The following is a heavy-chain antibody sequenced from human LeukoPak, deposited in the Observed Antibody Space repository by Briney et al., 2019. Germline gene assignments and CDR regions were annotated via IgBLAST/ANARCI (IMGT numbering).Heavy chain of an antibody. J-gene: IGHJ5*02. Sequence: PGGSLRLSCAASGFTFSSYAMSWVRQAPGKGLEWVSAISGSGGSTYYADSVKGRFTISRDNSKNTQYLQMNSLRAEDTAVYYCAKGANFVVVTANPRFDPWGQGTLVTVSS. V-gene: IGHV3-23*01. CDR3: AKGANFVVVTANPRFDP. D-gene: IGHD2-21*02. CDR1: GFTFSSYA. CDR2: ISGSGGST.